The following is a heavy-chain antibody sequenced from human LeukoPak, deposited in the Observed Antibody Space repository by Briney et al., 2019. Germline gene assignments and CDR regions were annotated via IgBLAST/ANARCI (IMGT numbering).Heavy chain of an antibody. D-gene: IGHD3-10*01. CDR2: ISSSSTYI. V-gene: IGHV3-21*01. Sequence: PGGSLRLSCAGSGFTFTSYSMNWVRQAPGKGLEWVSSISSSSTYISYADSMKGRFTISRDNAKNSLYLQMNSLRAEDTAVYYCARALWFGETFPAYWGQGTLVTVSS. J-gene: IGHJ4*02. CDR1: GFTFTSYS. CDR3: ARALWFGETFPAY.